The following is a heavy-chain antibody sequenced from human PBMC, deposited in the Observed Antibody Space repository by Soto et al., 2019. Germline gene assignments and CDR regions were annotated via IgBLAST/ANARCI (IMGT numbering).Heavy chain of an antibody. Sequence: QLLLQESCPGLVKPSETLSLTCTVSGGSISSSSYYWAWIRQPPGKGLEWIANIDYSASTYYNPFSTSQASVSVPTSQNQFTATKISVSAADPSEYYCASHAYVFDYEYYYAPWGERTVVTIS. V-gene: IGHV4-39*01. CDR1: GGSISSSSYY. CDR2: IDYSAST. CDR3: ASHAYVFDYEYYYAP. J-gene: IGHJ5*02. D-gene: IGHD3-10*01.